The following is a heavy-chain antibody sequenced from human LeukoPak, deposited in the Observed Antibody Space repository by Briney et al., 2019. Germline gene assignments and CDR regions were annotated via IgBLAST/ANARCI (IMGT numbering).Heavy chain of an antibody. CDR1: GYTFTSND. CDR3: VWVLRLYDAFDI. D-gene: IGHD3-3*01. Sequence: GASVKVSCKASGYTFTSNDINWVRQAPGQGLEWMGWINPNSGGTNYAQKFQGRVTMTRDTSISTAYMELSRLRSDDTAVYYCVWVLRLYDAFDIWGQGTMVTVSS. J-gene: IGHJ3*02. V-gene: IGHV1-2*02. CDR2: INPNSGGT.